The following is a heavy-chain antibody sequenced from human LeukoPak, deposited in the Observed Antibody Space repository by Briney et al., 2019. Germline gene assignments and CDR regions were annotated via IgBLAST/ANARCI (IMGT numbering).Heavy chain of an antibody. J-gene: IGHJ4*02. Sequence: GGSLSLSCAASGFTLSSYWMSWVRQAPGKGLEWVANIKKDGSEKYYVDSVEGRFTISRDNAKNSLYLQMNSLRAEDTAVYYCARDRPASSPRQGRFDYWGQGTLVTVSS. CDR3: ARDRPASSPRQGRFDY. CDR1: GFTLSSYW. D-gene: IGHD6-6*01. CDR2: IKKDGSEK. V-gene: IGHV3-7*01.